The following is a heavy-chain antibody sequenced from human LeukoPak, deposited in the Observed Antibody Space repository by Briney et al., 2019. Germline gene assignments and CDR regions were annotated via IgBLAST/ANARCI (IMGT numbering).Heavy chain of an antibody. J-gene: IGHJ4*02. V-gene: IGHV4-61*02. CDR2: IYTSGST. Sequence: SQTLSLTCTVSGGSISSGSYYWSWIRQPAGKGLEWIGRIYTSGSTNYNPSLKSRVTISVDTSKNQFSLKLSSVTAADTAVYYCARERRFWSGYRRYYFDYWGQGTLVTVSS. CDR3: ARERRFWSGYRRYYFDY. D-gene: IGHD3-3*01. CDR1: GGSISSGSYY.